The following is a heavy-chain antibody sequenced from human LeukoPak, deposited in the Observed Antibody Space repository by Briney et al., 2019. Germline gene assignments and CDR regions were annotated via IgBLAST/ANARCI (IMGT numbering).Heavy chain of an antibody. V-gene: IGHV4-30-4*01. CDR2: IYYSGST. CDR3: ARSRGFWSGYNYYYYYGMDV. CDR1: GGSISSGDYY. Sequence: SETLSLTCTVSGGSISSGDYYWSWIRQPPGKGLEWIGYIYYSGSTYYNPSLKSRVTISVDASKNQFSLKLSSVTAADTAVYYCARSRGFWSGYNYYYYYGMDVWGQGTTVTVSS. D-gene: IGHD3-3*01. J-gene: IGHJ6*02.